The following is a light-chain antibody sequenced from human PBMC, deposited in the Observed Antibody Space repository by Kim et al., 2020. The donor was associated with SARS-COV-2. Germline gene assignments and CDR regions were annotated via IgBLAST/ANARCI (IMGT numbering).Light chain of an antibody. V-gene: IGKV3-11*01. CDR3: QQRGIWPPIT. J-gene: IGKJ5*01. CDR1: RSVYTS. CDR2: DAS. Sequence: CPGEKATRSCRASRSVYTSLAWYQQRPGQPPRLLIYDASNRATGIPARFRGSGSGTDFTLTISGLEPEDFAVYYCQQRGIWPPITFGQGTRLEIK.